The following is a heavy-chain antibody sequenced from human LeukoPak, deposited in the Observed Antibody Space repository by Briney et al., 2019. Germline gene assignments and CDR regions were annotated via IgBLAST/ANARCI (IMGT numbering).Heavy chain of an antibody. V-gene: IGHV4-38-2*02. CDR3: ARPLGLGVDY. Sequence: SETLSLTCTVSGYFISSGYYWGWIRQPPGKGLEWIGSIYHSGSTYYNPSLKSRVTISVDTSKNQFSLKLSSVTAADTAVYYCARPLGLGVDYWGQGTLVTVSS. CDR2: IYHSGST. CDR1: GYFISSGYY. D-gene: IGHD1-26*01. J-gene: IGHJ4*02.